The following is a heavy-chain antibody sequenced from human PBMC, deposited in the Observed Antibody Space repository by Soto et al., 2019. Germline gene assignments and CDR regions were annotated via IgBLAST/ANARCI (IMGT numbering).Heavy chain of an antibody. CDR2: MNPNSGNT. Sequence: QVQLVQSGAEVKKPGASVKVSCKASGYTFTSYDINWVRQATGQGLEWMGWMNPNSGNTGYAQKCQGRVTMTRNTSISTAYMELSSLRSEDTAVYYCARGRRGGLHLGELSSPTDYWGQGTLVTVSS. D-gene: IGHD3-16*02. J-gene: IGHJ4*02. V-gene: IGHV1-8*01. CDR1: GYTFTSYD. CDR3: ARGRRGGLHLGELSSPTDY.